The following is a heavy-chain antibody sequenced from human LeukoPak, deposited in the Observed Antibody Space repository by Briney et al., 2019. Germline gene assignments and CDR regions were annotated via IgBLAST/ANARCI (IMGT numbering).Heavy chain of an antibody. D-gene: IGHD2/OR15-2a*01. CDR3: AKEQYLANWFDP. Sequence: GGSLRLSCEVSGFTFSSYAMHWVRQAPGKGLEWVAVISSDGSKKDYADSVKGRFTISRDSSKNTVYLQMSTLGDDDTAVYYCAKEQYLANWFDPWGQGTQVTVSS. CDR2: ISSDGSKK. V-gene: IGHV3-30*04. CDR1: GFTFSSYA. J-gene: IGHJ5*02.